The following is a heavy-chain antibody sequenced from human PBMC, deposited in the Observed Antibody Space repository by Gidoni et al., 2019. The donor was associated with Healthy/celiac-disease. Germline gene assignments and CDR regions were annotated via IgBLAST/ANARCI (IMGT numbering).Heavy chain of an antibody. Sequence: QVQLVQSGAEVKKPGASVKVSCKASGYTFTGYYMHWVRQAPGQGLEWMGWINPNSGGTNYAQKFQGRVTMTRDTSISTAYMELSRLRSDDTAVYYCARDRPDCSGGSCYSGWFDPWGQGTLVTVSS. J-gene: IGHJ5*02. CDR2: INPNSGGT. CDR1: GYTFTGYY. V-gene: IGHV1-2*02. CDR3: ARDRPDCSGGSCYSGWFDP. D-gene: IGHD2-15*01.